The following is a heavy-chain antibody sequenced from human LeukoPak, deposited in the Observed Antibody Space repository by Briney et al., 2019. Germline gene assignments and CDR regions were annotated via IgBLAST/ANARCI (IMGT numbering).Heavy chain of an antibody. CDR1: GGSFSGYY. CDR2: INHSGST. V-gene: IGHV4-34*01. J-gene: IGHJ1*01. Sequence: PSETLSLTCAVYGGSFSGYYWSWIRQPPGKGLEWIGEINHSGSTNYNPSLKSRVTISVDTSKNQFSLKLSSVTAADTAVYYCARGDCSGGSCYIEYFQHWGQGTLVTVSS. D-gene: IGHD2-15*01. CDR3: ARGDCSGGSCYIEYFQH.